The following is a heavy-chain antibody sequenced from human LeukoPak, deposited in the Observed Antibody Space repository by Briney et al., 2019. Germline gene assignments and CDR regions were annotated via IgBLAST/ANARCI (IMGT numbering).Heavy chain of an antibody. CDR2: IFYSGST. CDR1: GGSISSGDYY. CDR3: ARGLWLKYYFDY. V-gene: IGHV4-30-4*01. Sequence: SETLSLTCSVSGGSISSGDYYWSWFRQPPGKDLEWIGVIFYSGSTDFNPSLKGRVTISLDTSENQFSLRLSSVTAADTAVYYCARGLWLKYYFDYWGLGTLVTVSS. J-gene: IGHJ4*02. D-gene: IGHD6-19*01.